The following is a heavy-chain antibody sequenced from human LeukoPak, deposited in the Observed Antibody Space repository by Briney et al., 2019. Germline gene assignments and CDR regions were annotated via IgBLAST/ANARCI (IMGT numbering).Heavy chain of an antibody. J-gene: IGHJ5*02. CDR1: GFTFSSYW. Sequence: GGSLRLSCAASGFTFSSYWMSWVRQAPGKGLEWVANIKQDGSEKYYVDSVKGRFTISRDNAKNSLYLQMNSLGAEDTAVYYCARVVWFGEPPSLGWFDPWGQGTLVTVSS. D-gene: IGHD3-10*01. CDR3: ARVVWFGEPPSLGWFDP. CDR2: IKQDGSEK. V-gene: IGHV3-7*01.